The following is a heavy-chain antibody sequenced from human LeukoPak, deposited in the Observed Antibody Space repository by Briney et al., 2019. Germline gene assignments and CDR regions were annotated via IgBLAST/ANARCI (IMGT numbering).Heavy chain of an antibody. CDR2: ISGTGGRT. D-gene: IGHD3-16*01. Sequence: SGGSLRLSCAASGFTFDDYAMHWVRQAPGKGLEWVSSISGTGGRTYSADSVKGRFTISRDNSKNTLYLQMKNLRVEHTAVYYCAKGLHGGVGYGVDVWGQGTTVSVSS. V-gene: IGHV3-23*01. J-gene: IGHJ6*02. CDR3: AKGLHGGVGYGVDV. CDR1: GFTFDDYA.